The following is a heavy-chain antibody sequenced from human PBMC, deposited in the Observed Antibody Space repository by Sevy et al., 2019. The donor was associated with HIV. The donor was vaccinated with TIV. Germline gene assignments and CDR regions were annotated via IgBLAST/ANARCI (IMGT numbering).Heavy chain of an antibody. CDR1: GFTFSNAW. CDR3: TTDPYYSGSGLQPYFDY. J-gene: IGHJ4*02. CDR2: IKSKNDGGTT. Sequence: GGSLRLSCAASGFTFSNAWMNWVRQAPGKGLEWVGRIKSKNDGGTTDHAAPVKSRFTILRDDSKTMLYLQMNSLKAEDTAVYYCTTDPYYSGSGLQPYFDYWGQGTLVTVSS. D-gene: IGHD3-10*01. V-gene: IGHV3-15*07.